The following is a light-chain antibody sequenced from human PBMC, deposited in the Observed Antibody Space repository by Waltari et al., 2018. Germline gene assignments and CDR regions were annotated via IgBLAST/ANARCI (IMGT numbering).Light chain of an antibody. V-gene: IGKV3-20*01. CDR2: GAS. J-gene: IGKJ3*01. Sequence: EIVLTQSPGTMYLSPGERATLSCRASQRVSSSYLAWYQQKPGQAPRLLIYGASNRATGIPDRFSGSGSGTDFTLTISRLEPEDFAVYYCHQYPATFGPGTKVDIK. CDR1: QRVSSSY. CDR3: HQYPAT.